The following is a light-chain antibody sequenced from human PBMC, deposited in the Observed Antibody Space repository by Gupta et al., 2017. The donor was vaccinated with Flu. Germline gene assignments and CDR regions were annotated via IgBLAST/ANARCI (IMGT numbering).Light chain of an antibody. CDR1: QSIRSY. CDR3: QQSYTTPRT. Sequence: DIQMTQSPSSLSASVGDRVTITCRASQSIRSYLNWYQQKPGKAPKLLIYAASSLQSGVPSRFSGSGSGPDFTLTISSRQLEDFATYYCQQSYTTPRTFAQGTKVEIK. V-gene: IGKV1-39*01. J-gene: IGKJ1*01. CDR2: AAS.